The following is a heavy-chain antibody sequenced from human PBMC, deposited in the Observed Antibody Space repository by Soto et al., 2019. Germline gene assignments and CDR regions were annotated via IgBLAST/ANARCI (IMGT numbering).Heavy chain of an antibody. D-gene: IGHD2-21*02. CDR2: ISSSSSTI. CDR3: ARVAGRHIVVVTAILGYFDY. CDR1: GFTFSSYS. Sequence: PGGSLRLSCAASGFTFSSYSMNWVRQAPGKGLEWVSYISSSSSTIYYADSVKGRFTISRDNAKNSLYLQMNSLRDEDTAVYYCARVAGRHIVVVTAILGYFDYWGQGTLVTVSS. J-gene: IGHJ4*02. V-gene: IGHV3-48*02.